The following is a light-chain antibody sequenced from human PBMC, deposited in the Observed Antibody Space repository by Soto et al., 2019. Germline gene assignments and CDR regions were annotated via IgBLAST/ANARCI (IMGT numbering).Light chain of an antibody. V-gene: IGKV3-15*01. J-gene: IGKJ2*01. CDR1: QNIRSS. CDR2: DAS. CDR3: QQYDIWPPYT. Sequence: EVVMTQSPASLSASPGDRVTLSCRASQNIRSSLAWYQQRPGQAPRLLIYDASTRATGIPPRFSGGGSGIEFTVTISSLQSEDFAIYYCQQYDIWPPYTLGQGTKVDIK.